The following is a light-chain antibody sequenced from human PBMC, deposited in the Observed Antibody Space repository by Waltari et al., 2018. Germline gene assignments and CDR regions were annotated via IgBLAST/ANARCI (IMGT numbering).Light chain of an antibody. CDR1: SSDVGNYNL. CDR3: CSYAASSTWV. Sequence: QSALTQPASVSGSPGQSITISCTGTSSDVGNYNLVSWYKQQPDKAPKLMIYEVATRPSGVSNRFSGSKSGNTASLTISGLQAEDEADYYCCSYAASSTWVFGGGTKLTVL. CDR2: EVA. J-gene: IGLJ3*02. V-gene: IGLV2-23*02.